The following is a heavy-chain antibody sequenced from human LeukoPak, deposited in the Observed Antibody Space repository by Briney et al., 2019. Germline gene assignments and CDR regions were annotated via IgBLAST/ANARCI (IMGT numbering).Heavy chain of an antibody. Sequence: SETLSLTCTVSGGSTSSGDYYWSWIRQHPGTGLEWIGYIYYSGSTYYNPSLKSRLTISIDTSKSQFSLKLSSVTAADTAVYYCARVKRFGDYLDYWGQGTLVTVSS. CDR2: IYYSGST. CDR1: GGSTSSGDYY. J-gene: IGHJ4*02. V-gene: IGHV4-31*03. D-gene: IGHD5-24*01. CDR3: ARVKRFGDYLDY.